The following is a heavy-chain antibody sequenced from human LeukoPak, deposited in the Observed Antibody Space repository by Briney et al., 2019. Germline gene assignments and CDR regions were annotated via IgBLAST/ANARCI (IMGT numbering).Heavy chain of an antibody. D-gene: IGHD5-18*01. CDR3: SCGTAMVSRYFDY. J-gene: IGHJ4*02. V-gene: IGHV1-69*01. CDR1: GGTFSSYA. Sequence: VASVKVSCKASGGTFSSYAISWVRQAPGQGLEWMGGIIPIFGTANYAQKFQGRVTITADESTSTAYMELSSLRSEDTAVYYCSCGTAMVSRYFDYWGQGTLVTVSS. CDR2: IIPIFGTA.